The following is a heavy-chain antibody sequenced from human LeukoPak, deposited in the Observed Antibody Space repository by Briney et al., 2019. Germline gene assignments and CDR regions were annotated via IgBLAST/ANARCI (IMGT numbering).Heavy chain of an antibody. J-gene: IGHJ2*01. CDR3: ARDRYGSGSYYNKAYWYFDL. CDR2: IYHSGST. CDR1: GGSISSGGYS. V-gene: IGHV4-30-2*01. D-gene: IGHD3-10*01. Sequence: TSETLSLTCTVSGGSISSGGYSWSWIRQPPGKGLEWIGYIYHSGSTYYNPSLKSRVTISVDRSKNQFSLKLSSVTAADTAVYYCARDRYGSGSYYNKAYWYFDLWGRGTLVTVSS.